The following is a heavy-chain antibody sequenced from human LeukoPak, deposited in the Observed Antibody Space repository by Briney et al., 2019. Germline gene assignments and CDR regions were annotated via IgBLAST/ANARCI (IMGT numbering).Heavy chain of an antibody. V-gene: IGHV3-11*01. CDR2: ISSSGSTI. D-gene: IGHD3-10*01. CDR1: GFTFSDYY. Sequence: PGGSLRLSCAASGFTFSDYYMSWIRQAPGKGLEWVSYISSSGSTIYYADSVKGRFTISRDNAKNSLYLQMNSLRAEDTALYYCAKDKFYGSGSPYAFDIWGQGTMVTVSS. J-gene: IGHJ3*02. CDR3: AKDKFYGSGSPYAFDI.